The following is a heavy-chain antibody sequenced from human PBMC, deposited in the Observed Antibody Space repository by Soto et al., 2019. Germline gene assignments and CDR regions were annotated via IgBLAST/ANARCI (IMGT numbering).Heavy chain of an antibody. CDR1: GFTFADYA. D-gene: IGHD2-21*01. CDR2: IRSKSYGGTT. CDR3: SRNVIANF. Sequence: SLRLSCTTSGFTFADYAVSWVRQAPGKGLEWVGFIRSKSYGGTTEYAASVKGRFTISRDDSKGIAYLQMDSLKTEDTAVYFCSRNVIANFWGQGTLVTVSS. V-gene: IGHV3-49*04. J-gene: IGHJ4*02.